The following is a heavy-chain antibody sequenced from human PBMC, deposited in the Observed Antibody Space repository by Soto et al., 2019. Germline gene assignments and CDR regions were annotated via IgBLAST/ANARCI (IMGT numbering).Heavy chain of an antibody. D-gene: IGHD3-16*01. V-gene: IGHV3-7*01. Sequence: PGGSLRLSCAVSGFNVMSYSMSWVRQAPGKGLEWVASIKEDGSEIYYLHSVRGRFSISRDSAGNALHLTMNYLSAEDTGVYFCARDIGFDYVNWGQGTLVTVSS. CDR1: GFNVMSYS. CDR3: ARDIGFDYVN. CDR2: IKEDGSEI. J-gene: IGHJ4*02.